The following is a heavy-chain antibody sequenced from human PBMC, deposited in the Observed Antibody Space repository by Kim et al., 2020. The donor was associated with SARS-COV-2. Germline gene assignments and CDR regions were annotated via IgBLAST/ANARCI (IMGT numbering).Heavy chain of an antibody. Sequence: GGSLRLSCAASGFIFNNYAMGWVRRAPGKGLEWVSSISGRGGNTYYARSVRGRVTISRDNAGDTVYLQLHSLTADDAAVYHCVRDRVLRGSSLFDHWGLG. J-gene: IGHJ4*02. CDR2: ISGRGGNT. D-gene: IGHD3-10*01. V-gene: IGHV3-23*01. CDR1: GFIFNNYA. CDR3: VRDRVLRGSSLFDH.